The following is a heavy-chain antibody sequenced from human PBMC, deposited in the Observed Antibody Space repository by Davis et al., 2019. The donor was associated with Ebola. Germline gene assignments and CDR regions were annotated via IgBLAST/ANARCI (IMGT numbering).Heavy chain of an antibody. J-gene: IGHJ6*02. V-gene: IGHV3-9*01. CDR3: AKGRYQLLLSPGMDV. D-gene: IGHD2-2*01. CDR2: ISWNSGSI. CDR1: GFTFSDYY. Sequence: GGSLRLSCAASGFTFSDYYMSWIRQAPGKGLEWVSGISWNSGSIGYADSVKGRFTISRDNAKNSLYLQMNSLRAEDTALYYCAKGRYQLLLSPGMDVWGQGTTVTVSS.